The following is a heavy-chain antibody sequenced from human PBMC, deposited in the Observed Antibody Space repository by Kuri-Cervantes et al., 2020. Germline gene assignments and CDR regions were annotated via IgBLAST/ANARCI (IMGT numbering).Heavy chain of an antibody. J-gene: IGHJ4*02. V-gene: IGHV3-48*02. CDR1: GFTFGDYA. CDR3: ARDHKWAFDY. D-gene: IGHD1-26*01. Sequence: GESLKISCTASGFTFGDYAMSWFRQAPGKGLEWISYINPVSGAKYYADSVKGRFTISRDDAKNSLDLQMSSLTDEDTAVYYCARDHKWAFDYWGQGILVTVSS. CDR2: INPVSGAK.